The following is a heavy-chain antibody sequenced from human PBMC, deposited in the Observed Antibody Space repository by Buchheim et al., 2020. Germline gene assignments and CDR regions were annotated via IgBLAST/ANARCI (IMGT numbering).Heavy chain of an antibody. CDR3: AKTVVVIAAAGTIDY. J-gene: IGHJ4*02. Sequence: QVQLVESGGGVVQPGRSLRLSCAASGFTFSSYGMHWVRQAPGKGLEWVAVISYDGSNKYYADSVKGRFTISRDNSKNTLYLQMNSLRAEDTAVYYCAKTVVVIAAAGTIDYWGQGTL. CDR2: ISYDGSNK. CDR1: GFTFSSYG. V-gene: IGHV3-30*18. D-gene: IGHD6-13*01.